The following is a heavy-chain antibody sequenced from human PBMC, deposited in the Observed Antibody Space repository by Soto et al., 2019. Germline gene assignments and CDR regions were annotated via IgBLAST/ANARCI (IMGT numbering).Heavy chain of an antibody. CDR2: INAGNGNT. Sequence: ASVKFSCKSSGYTFTSYAMHWVRQAPGQRLEWMGWINAGNGNTKYSQKFQGRVTITRDTSASTAYMELSSLRSEDTAVYYCARDLWVVSATGALDYWGQGKLVTV. J-gene: IGHJ4*02. D-gene: IGHD2-15*01. CDR1: GYTFTSYA. CDR3: ARDLWVVSATGALDY. V-gene: IGHV1-3*01.